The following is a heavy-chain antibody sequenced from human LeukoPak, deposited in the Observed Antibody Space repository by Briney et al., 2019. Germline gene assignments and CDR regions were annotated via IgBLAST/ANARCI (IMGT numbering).Heavy chain of an antibody. Sequence: GGSLRLSCAASGFTFSSYSMDWVRQAPGKGLEWVSSISSSSSYIYYADSVKGRFTISRDNAKNSLYLQMNSLRAEDTAVYYCAREGANPAFDYWGQGTLVTVSS. CDR3: AREGANPAFDY. CDR1: GFTFSSYS. CDR2: ISSSSSYI. D-gene: IGHD4/OR15-4a*01. J-gene: IGHJ4*02. V-gene: IGHV3-21*01.